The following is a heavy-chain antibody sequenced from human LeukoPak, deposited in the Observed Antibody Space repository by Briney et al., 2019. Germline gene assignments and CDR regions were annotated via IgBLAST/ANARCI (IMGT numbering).Heavy chain of an antibody. CDR3: AGIPPPFRCGAGSCYSNAFDI. J-gene: IGHJ3*02. D-gene: IGHD2-15*01. Sequence: SETLSLTCTVSGGSISSSSYYWGWIRQPPGKGLEWFGNIYYSGSTYYNPSLKSRVTISVDTSKNQFSLKLSSVTAADTAVYYCAGIPPPFRCGAGSCYSNAFDIWGQGTMVTVSS. V-gene: IGHV4-39*07. CDR2: IYYSGST. CDR1: GGSISSSSYY.